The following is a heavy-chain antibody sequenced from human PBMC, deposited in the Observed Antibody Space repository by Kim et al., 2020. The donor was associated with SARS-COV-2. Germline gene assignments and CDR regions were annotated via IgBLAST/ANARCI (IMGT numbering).Heavy chain of an antibody. J-gene: IGHJ4*02. D-gene: IGHD6-19*01. CDR2: NT. V-gene: IGHV1-3*01. Sequence: NTRYPHMFQGRASITRDTSATTAYLELSGLGSEDTAVYYCAREAVAGSFDYWGQGTLVTVSS. CDR3: AREAVAGSFDY.